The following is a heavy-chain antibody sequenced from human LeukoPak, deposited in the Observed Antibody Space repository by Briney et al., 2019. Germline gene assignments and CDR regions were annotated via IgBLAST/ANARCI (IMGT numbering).Heavy chain of an antibody. D-gene: IGHD5-12*01. CDR1: GYTFTNYG. Sequence: GASVKVACRTAGYTFTNYGVTWVRQAPGQGLEWMGWISLYSGHTNYAQRLQGRVTMTTDITTTTAYMELRSLRSDDTAVYFCARSLLFQVDDVVDIVATTPFDYWGQGTLVTVSS. V-gene: IGHV1-18*01. CDR2: ISLYSGHT. J-gene: IGHJ4*02. CDR3: ARSLLFQVDDVVDIVATTPFDY.